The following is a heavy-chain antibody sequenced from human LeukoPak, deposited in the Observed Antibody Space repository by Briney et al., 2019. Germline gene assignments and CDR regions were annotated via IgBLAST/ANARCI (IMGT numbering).Heavy chain of an antibody. Sequence: NASETLSLTCTVSGYSISSGYYWGWIRQPPGKGLEWIGEINHSGSTNYNPSLKSRVTISVDTSKNQFSLKLSSVTAADTAVYYCGGSKGYFDYWGQGTLVTVSS. J-gene: IGHJ4*02. CDR3: GGSKGYFDY. D-gene: IGHD2-15*01. CDR2: INHSGST. V-gene: IGHV4-38-2*02. CDR1: GYSISSGYY.